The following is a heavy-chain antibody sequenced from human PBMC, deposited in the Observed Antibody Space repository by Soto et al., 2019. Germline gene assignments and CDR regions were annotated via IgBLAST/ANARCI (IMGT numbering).Heavy chain of an antibody. CDR2: VSAGGDMT. J-gene: IGHJ6*02. D-gene: IGHD3-10*01. V-gene: IGHV3-23*01. CDR3: ARGDRGGSGSPASYYYSGLDV. Sequence: DVQLLESGGHLVQPGGSLRLSCAASGFTFSSYAMNWVRQAPGKGLEWVSSVSAGGDMTYYSDSVKGRFTISRDNSNNALFLQMNSLRIEDTALYYCARGDRGGSGSPASYYYSGLDVWGQGATVTVS. CDR1: GFTFSSYA.